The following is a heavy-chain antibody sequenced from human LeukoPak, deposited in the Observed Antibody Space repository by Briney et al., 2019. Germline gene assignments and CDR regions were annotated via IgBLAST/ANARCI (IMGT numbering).Heavy chain of an antibody. CDR3: ARAFCSIDSCYFYMDV. CDR1: GYTFTGYY. J-gene: IGHJ6*03. CDR2: INPKSGDT. D-gene: IGHD2-15*01. V-gene: IGHV1-2*02. Sequence: GASVKVSCKASGYTFTGYYMHWVRQAPGQGLEWMGWINPKSGDTNYAQKFQGRVTMTRDTSISTAYMEVSRLRSDDTAMYYCARAFCSIDSCYFYMDVWGQGTTVTVSS.